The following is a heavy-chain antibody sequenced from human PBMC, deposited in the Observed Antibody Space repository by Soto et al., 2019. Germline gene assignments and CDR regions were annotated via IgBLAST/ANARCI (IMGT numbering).Heavy chain of an antibody. D-gene: IGHD6-13*01. V-gene: IGHV4-34*01. Sequence: QVQLQQWGAGLLKPSETLSLTCAVYGGSFSGYYWSWIRQPPGKGLEWIGEINHSGSTNYNPSLKSRVTISVDTSKNQCSLKLSSVTAADTAVYYCARGLGYSSSWSGCNWFDPSGQGTLVTVSS. CDR1: GGSFSGYY. CDR3: ARGLGYSSSWSGCNWFDP. J-gene: IGHJ5*02. CDR2: INHSGST.